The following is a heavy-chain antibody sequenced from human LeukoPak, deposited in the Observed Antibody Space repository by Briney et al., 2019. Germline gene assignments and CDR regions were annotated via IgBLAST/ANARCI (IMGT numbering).Heavy chain of an antibody. Sequence: PGGSLRLSCAASAFTFSGYRMNWVRQAPGKGLEWVSSFSSSSSYIFYADSVKGRFTISRDNAKNSLYLQMNSLRAEDTAVYYCARSFPYSSSAVDYWGQGTLVTVSS. D-gene: IGHD6-6*01. CDR3: ARSFPYSSSAVDY. V-gene: IGHV3-21*01. CDR1: AFTFSGYR. CDR2: FSSSSSYI. J-gene: IGHJ4*02.